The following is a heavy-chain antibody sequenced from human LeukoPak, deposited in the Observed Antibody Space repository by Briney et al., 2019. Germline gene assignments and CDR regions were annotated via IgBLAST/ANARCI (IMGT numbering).Heavy chain of an antibody. D-gene: IGHD1-20*01. V-gene: IGHV3-74*01. J-gene: IGHJ4*02. CDR1: GFTFSSYW. CDR3: TKDLTGKYDY. CDR2: INEDGSIT. Sequence: GGSLRLSCVASGFTFSSYWMHWVRQVPGKGLVWVSRINEDGSITSYADSVKGRFTISRDNAKNTLYLQMNSLRAEDTAVYYCTKDLTGKYDYWGQGTLVTVSS.